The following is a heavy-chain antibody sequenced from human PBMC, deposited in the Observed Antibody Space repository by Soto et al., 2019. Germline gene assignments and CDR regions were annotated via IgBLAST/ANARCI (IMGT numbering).Heavy chain of an antibody. J-gene: IGHJ4*02. CDR1: GGTFSSYA. D-gene: IGHD3-3*01. CDR3: ARDRAEWLSPLVDLSGYFDY. Sequence: QVQLVQSGAEVKKPGSSVKVSCKASGGTFSSYAISWVRQAPGQGLEWMGGIIPIFGTANYAQKFQGRVTITADKSTSTAYMELSSLRSEDTAVYYCARDRAEWLSPLVDLSGYFDYWGQGTLVTVSS. V-gene: IGHV1-69*06. CDR2: IIPIFGTA.